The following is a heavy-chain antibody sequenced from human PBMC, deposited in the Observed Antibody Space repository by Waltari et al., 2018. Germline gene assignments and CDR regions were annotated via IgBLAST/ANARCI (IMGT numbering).Heavy chain of an antibody. J-gene: IGHJ4*02. D-gene: IGHD3-3*01. V-gene: IGHV4-59*08. CDR1: GASISSYY. Sequence: QVQLQESGPGLVKPSETLSLTCTVSGASISSYYWSWIRQPPGKGLEWIAYTHYSGRTTYNPSLNSRGVISVDTSKNQFSLKLSSVTAADTAVYYCARLLGVREKVFTVVGVAPPQFDLWGQGTLVTVSS. CDR3: ARLLGVREKVFTVVGVAPPQFDL. CDR2: THYSGRT.